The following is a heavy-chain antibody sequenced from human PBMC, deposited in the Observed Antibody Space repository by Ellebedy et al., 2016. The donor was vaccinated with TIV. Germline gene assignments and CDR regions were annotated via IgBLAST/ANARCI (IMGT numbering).Heavy chain of an antibody. CDR3: AREVYGDSLNWFDP. CDR1: GYTFTSHG. V-gene: IGHV1-18*04. Sequence: ASVKVSCKASGYTFTSHGISWVRQAPGQGLEWMGWISPYNGYASYAQKFQGRVTMTTDTSTSTAYMELRSLRSDDTAVYYCAREVYGDSLNWFDPWGQGTLVTVSS. J-gene: IGHJ5*02. D-gene: IGHD4-17*01. CDR2: ISPYNGYA.